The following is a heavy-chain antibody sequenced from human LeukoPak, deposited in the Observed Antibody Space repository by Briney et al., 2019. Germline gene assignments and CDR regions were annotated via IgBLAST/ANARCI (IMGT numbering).Heavy chain of an antibody. D-gene: IGHD1-14*01. V-gene: IGHV1-69*04. CDR2: IIPILGIA. CDR3: ARDRVTDHDDAFDV. CDR1: GGTFSSYA. J-gene: IGHJ3*01. Sequence: SVKVSCKASGGTFSSYAISWVRQAPGQGLGWMGRIIPILGIAKYAQKFQGRVTITADKSTGTVYMELSSLRSEGTAVYYCARDRVTDHDDAFDVWGQGTMVTVSS.